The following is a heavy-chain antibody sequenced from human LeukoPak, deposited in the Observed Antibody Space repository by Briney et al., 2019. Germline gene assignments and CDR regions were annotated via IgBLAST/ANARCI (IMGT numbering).Heavy chain of an antibody. D-gene: IGHD1/OR15-1a*01. CDR1: GFTFSSYA. CDR3: AKGTKPVMTIPDY. V-gene: IGHV3-30-3*01. Sequence: SGGSLRLSCAASGFTFSSYAMHWVRQAPGKGLEWVAVISYDGSNKYYADSVKGRFTISRDNSKNTLYLQMNSLRAEDTAMYYCAKGTKPVMTIPDYWGQGILVTVSS. J-gene: IGHJ4*02. CDR2: ISYDGSNK.